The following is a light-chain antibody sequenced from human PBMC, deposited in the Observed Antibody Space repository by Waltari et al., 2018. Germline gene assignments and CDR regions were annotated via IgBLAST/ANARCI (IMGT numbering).Light chain of an antibody. CDR2: KDT. CDR1: ALPNQN. Sequence: SFELTQPPSVSVSPGQTATITCSGDALPNQNAYWYQQKPGQAPVLMIYKDTERPSGIPERFSGSRSGTIVTLTISGVQAEDEADYYCQSTDSGGFFYVFGTGTEVTVL. CDR3: QSTDSGGFFYV. V-gene: IGLV3-25*03. J-gene: IGLJ1*01.